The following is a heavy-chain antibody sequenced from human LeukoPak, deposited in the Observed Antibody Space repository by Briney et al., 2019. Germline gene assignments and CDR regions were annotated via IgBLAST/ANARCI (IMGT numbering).Heavy chain of an antibody. Sequence: GASVKVSCKASGYTFTGYFMHWVRQAPGQGLEWMGRINLNSGGTYYAQNFQGRVTMTRDTSISTAYVELSRLTSDDTAMYYCARDLFSTSNWEFDFWGQGTLVTVSS. J-gene: IGHJ4*02. V-gene: IGHV1-2*06. D-gene: IGHD1-26*01. CDR1: GYTFTGYF. CDR2: INLNSGGT. CDR3: ARDLFSTSNWEFDF.